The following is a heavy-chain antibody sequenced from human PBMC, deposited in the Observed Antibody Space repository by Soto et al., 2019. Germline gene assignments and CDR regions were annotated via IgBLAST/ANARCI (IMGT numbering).Heavy chain of an antibody. CDR1: GYTFTTYD. CDR3: ARDPYHVLIVHAPKLYGMDV. V-gene: IGHV1-18*01. CDR2: ISTYNGNT. J-gene: IGHJ6*02. Sequence: QVQLVQSGAEVKKPGASVKVSCKASGYTFTTYDISWVRQAPGQGLEWMGRISTYNGNTNYPQSLQGRLTLTTDTSSTTAYMELSSLKSDNTDVYYCARDPYHVLIVHAPKLYGMDVWGQGNTVNASS. D-gene: IGHD2-8*01.